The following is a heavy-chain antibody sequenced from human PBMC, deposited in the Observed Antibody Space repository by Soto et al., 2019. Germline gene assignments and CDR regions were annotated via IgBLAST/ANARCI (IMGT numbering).Heavy chain of an antibody. CDR2: ISLYNGNT. V-gene: IGHV1-18*04. Sequence: ASVKVSCKASDFSFTSHGISWVRQARGQGLEWMGWISLYNGNTNYAQQFQGRVTMTTDTSTSTAYMELRSLSSDDTAMYFCAIYHLELFRFDYWGQGTLVTVSS. CDR1: DFSFTSHG. J-gene: IGHJ4*02. CDR3: AIYHLELFRFDY. D-gene: IGHD2-2*01.